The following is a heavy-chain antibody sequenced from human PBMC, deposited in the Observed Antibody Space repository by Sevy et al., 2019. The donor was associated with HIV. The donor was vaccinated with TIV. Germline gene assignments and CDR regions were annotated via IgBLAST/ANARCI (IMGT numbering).Heavy chain of an antibody. CDR1: GFTFSSYG. D-gene: IGHD2-2*01. CDR3: AKGPHRSTSNPGDYYYYYGMDV. Sequence: GGSLRLSCAASGFTFSSYGMHWVRQAPGNGLEWVAVISYDGSNKYSADSVKRRFTISRDNSKNTLYLQMNSLRAEDTAVYYCAKGPHRSTSNPGDYYYYYGMDVWGQGTAVTVSS. CDR2: ISYDGSNK. J-gene: IGHJ6*02. V-gene: IGHV3-30*18.